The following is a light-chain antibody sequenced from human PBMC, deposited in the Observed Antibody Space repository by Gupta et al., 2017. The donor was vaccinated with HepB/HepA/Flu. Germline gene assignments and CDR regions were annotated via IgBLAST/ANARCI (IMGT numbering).Light chain of an antibody. J-gene: IGLJ2*01. CDR2: SHN. V-gene: IGLV1-44*01. CDR1: RSNIETNT. Sequence: QSVLTQPPSASGTPGQRITISCSGSRSNIETNTVNWFQQLPGTAPKLLIYSHNQRPSGVPDRFSASKSGTSASLAISGLQSEDEAHYYCAVWDDSVNGPVVGEGTKLTVL. CDR3: AVWDDSVNGPV.